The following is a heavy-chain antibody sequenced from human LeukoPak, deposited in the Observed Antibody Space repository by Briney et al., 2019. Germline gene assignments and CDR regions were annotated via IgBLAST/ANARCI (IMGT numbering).Heavy chain of an antibody. V-gene: IGHV4-59*08. CDR3: ARLYYDSSRYPNWFDP. D-gene: IGHD3-22*01. CDR1: GDSISSYY. J-gene: IGHJ5*02. CDR2: IYYSGST. Sequence: PSETLSLPCTVSGDSISSYYWSWIRQPPGKGLEWIGYIYYSGSTNYNPSLKSRVTISVDTSKNQFSLKLSSVTAADTAVYYCARLYYDSSRYPNWFDPWGQGTLVTVSS.